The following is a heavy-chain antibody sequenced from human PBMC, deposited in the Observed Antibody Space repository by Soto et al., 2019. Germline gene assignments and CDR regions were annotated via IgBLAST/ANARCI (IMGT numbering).Heavy chain of an antibody. CDR1: RFTISPNF. D-gene: IGHD2-21*02. CDR3: ARDLWGYCGTDCYPLDV. V-gene: IGHV4-59*01. CDR2: INYSGST. Sequence: PSETLSLTCTFSRFTISPNFWSWIRHPRGKGLEWIGYINYSGSTNYNPSLKSRVTISVDTSKNQFSLKLNSVTAADTAVYYCARDLWGYCGTDCYPLDVWGQGTTVTVSS. J-gene: IGHJ6*02.